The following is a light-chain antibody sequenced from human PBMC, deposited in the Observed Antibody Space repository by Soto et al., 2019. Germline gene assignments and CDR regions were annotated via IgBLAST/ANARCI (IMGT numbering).Light chain of an antibody. J-gene: IGLJ1*01. CDR2: DVS. CDR3: CLYAVTFYV. V-gene: IGLV2-11*01. CDR1: SSDVGTYDF. Sequence: QSVLTQPRSVSGSPGQSVTISCTGTSSDVGTYDFVSWYQQHPGKAPRLMIFDVSERPSGVPDRFSGSKSGNTASLTISGHQDEDEADYYCCLYAVTFYVFGTGTKLTVL.